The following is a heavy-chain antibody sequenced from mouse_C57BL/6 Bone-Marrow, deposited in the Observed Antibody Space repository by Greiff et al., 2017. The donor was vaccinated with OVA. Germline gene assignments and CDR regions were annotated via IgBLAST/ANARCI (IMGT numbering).Heavy chain of an antibody. J-gene: IGHJ3*01. CDR3: ARLITTVVEGFAY. Sequence: VQLQESGAELVRPGASVKLSCKASGYTFTDYYINWVKQRPGQGLEWIARIYPGSGNTYYNEKFKGKATLTAEKSSSTAYMQLSSLTSEDSAVYFCARLITTVVEGFAYWGQGTLVTVSA. D-gene: IGHD1-1*01. CDR2: IYPGSGNT. V-gene: IGHV1-76*01. CDR1: GYTFTDYY.